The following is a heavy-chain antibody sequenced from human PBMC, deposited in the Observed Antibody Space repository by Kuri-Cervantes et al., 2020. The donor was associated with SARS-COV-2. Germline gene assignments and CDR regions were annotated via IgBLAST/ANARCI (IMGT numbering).Heavy chain of an antibody. Sequence: SVKVTCKASGGTFSSYAISWVRQAPRQGLGWMGGIIPIFGTANYAQKFQGRVTINADESTRTAYMELSSLSSEDTAVYYCARVDSTLVMSFDYYYFDCWGQGTLVTVSS. V-gene: IGHV1-69*13. J-gene: IGHJ4*02. CDR2: IIPIFGTA. D-gene: IGHD5-12*01. CDR1: GGTFSSYA. CDR3: ARVDSTLVMSFDYYYFDC.